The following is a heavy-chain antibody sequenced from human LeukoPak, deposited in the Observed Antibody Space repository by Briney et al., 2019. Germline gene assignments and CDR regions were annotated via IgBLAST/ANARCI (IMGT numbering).Heavy chain of an antibody. D-gene: IGHD3-10*02. J-gene: IGHJ3*02. CDR3: ASILWLYYYGRGGAFDI. Sequence: PGGSLRLSCAASGFTFSSYWMHWVRQAPGKGLEWVSGTNWDGGRTGYADSVKGRFTISRDNAKNSLYLQMSSLRAEDTAVYYCASILWLYYYGRGGAFDIWGQGTMVTVSS. CDR2: TNWDGGRT. CDR1: GFTFSSYW. V-gene: IGHV3-74*01.